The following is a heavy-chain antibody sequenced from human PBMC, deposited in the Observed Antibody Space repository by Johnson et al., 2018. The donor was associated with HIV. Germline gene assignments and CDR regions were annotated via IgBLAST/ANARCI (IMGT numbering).Heavy chain of an antibody. CDR1: GFTFSSYA. D-gene: IGHD3-22*01. Sequence: QVQLVESGGGVVQPGRSLRLSCAASGFTFSSYAMHWVRQAPGKGLKWVAVISYDGNNKYYADSVKGRFTISRDNSKNTLYLQMNSLRAEDTAVYYCARDRPIAPFDIWGQGTMVTVSS. J-gene: IGHJ3*02. CDR3: ARDRPIAPFDI. V-gene: IGHV3-30*14. CDR2: ISYDGNNK.